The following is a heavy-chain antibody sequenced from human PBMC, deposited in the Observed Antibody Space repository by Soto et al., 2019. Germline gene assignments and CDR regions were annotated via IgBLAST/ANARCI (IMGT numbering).Heavy chain of an antibody. V-gene: IGHV4-38-2*01. CDR3: ARVGFSSSWSKVDAFDI. Sequence: PSETLSLTCAVSGDSISSGYHWAWIRQPPGKGLEWVASIYHTGTTYYNPSLTSRVTISVDTSKNQFSLKLSSVTAADSAVYYCARVGFSSSWSKVDAFDIWGQGTMVTVSS. CDR1: GDSISSGYH. CDR2: IYHTGTT. D-gene: IGHD6-13*01. J-gene: IGHJ3*02.